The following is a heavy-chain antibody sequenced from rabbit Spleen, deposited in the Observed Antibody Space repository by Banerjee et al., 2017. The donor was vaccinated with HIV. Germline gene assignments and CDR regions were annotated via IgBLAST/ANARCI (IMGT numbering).Heavy chain of an antibody. V-gene: IGHV1S40*01. D-gene: IGHD1-1*01. CDR1: GFSFSSTYY. Sequence: QSLEESGGDLVKPGASLTLTCTASGFSFSSTYYMCWVRQAPGKGLEWIGCIYPGSSGTTYYASWAKGRFTISKTSSTTVTLQMTSLTAADTATYFCARDLDGVIGWNFGWWGPGTLVTVS. CDR2: IYPGSSGTT. CDR3: ARDLDGVIGWNFGW. J-gene: IGHJ4*01.